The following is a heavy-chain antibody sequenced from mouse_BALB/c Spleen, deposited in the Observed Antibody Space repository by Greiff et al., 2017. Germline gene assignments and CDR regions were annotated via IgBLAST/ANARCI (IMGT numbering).Heavy chain of an antibody. CDR1: GFSLTSYG. Sequence: VKVVESGPSLVQPSQSLSITCTVSGFSLTSYGVHWVRQSPGKGLEWLGVIWRGGSTDYNAAFMSRLSITKDNSKSQVFFKMNSLQADDTAIYYCAKKGSQSHYAMDYWGQGTSVTVSS. J-gene: IGHJ4*01. V-gene: IGHV2-5-1*01. CDR2: IWRGGST. D-gene: IGHD1-1*02. CDR3: AKKGSQSHYAMDY.